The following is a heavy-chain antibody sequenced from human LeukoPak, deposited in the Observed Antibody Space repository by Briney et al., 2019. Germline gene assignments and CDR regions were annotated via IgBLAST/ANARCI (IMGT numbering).Heavy chain of an antibody. Sequence: PSETLSLTCTVSGGSISSSSYYWGWIRQPPGKGLEWIGSIYYSGSTYYNPSLKSRVTISVDTSKNQFSLKLSSVTAADTAVYYCAGDCSGGSCYPWWGQGTLVTVSS. J-gene: IGHJ4*02. V-gene: IGHV4-39*07. CDR3: AGDCSGGSCYPW. D-gene: IGHD2-15*01. CDR2: IYYSGST. CDR1: GGSISSSSYY.